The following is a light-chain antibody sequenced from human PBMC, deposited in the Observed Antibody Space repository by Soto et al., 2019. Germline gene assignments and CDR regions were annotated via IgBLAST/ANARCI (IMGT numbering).Light chain of an antibody. J-gene: IGKJ4*02. CDR1: QGISSW. Sequence: DIHMTQSPSSVSASEGDRVTITWRARQGISSWLAWYQQKPLKAPILLIYTGSSLQSGVPSRFSGSRSATDFTLTISNLQPEDFATYYCQQAKSFPLTFGGGTKVEIK. V-gene: IGKV1-12*01. CDR2: TGS. CDR3: QQAKSFPLT.